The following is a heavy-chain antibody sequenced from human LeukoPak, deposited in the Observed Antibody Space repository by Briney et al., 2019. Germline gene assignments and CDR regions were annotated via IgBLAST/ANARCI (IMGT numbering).Heavy chain of an antibody. V-gene: IGHV3-30*02. CDR3: AKEKQQQTTYYFDY. CDR2: IRYDGSNK. J-gene: IGHJ4*02. CDR1: GFTFKNYW. D-gene: IGHD6-13*01. Sequence: GGSLRLSCTASGFTFKNYWMHWVRQAPGKGLEWVAFIRYDGSNKYYADSVKGRFTISRDNSKNTLYLQMNSLRAEDTAVYYCAKEKQQQTTYYFDYWGQGTLVTVSS.